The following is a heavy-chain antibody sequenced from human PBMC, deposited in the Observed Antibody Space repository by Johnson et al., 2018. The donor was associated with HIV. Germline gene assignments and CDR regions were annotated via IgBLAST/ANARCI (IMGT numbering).Heavy chain of an antibody. D-gene: IGHD6-13*01. CDR3: ARVTGDSSSWYVGAFDI. CDR1: GFTFSSYA. V-gene: IGHV3-53*01. CDR2: IYSGGST. Sequence: VQLVESGGGLIQPGGSLRLSCAASGFTFSSYAMSWVRQAPGKGLEWVSVIYSGGSTYYADSVKGRFTISRDKSNNTLYLQMNSLRAEDTAVYYCARVTGDSSSWYVGAFDIWGQGTMVTVSS. J-gene: IGHJ3*02.